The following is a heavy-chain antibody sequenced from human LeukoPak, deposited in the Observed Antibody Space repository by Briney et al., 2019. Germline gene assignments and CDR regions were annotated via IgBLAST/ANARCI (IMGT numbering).Heavy chain of an antibody. CDR2: ITASGGST. CDR3: AKDTPRVSISLMRSGSY. CDR1: GFTFSTYA. V-gene: IGHV3-23*01. D-gene: IGHD3-22*01. Sequence: TGGSLRLSCAASGFTFSTYAMSWVRQAPGKWLEWVSAITASGGSTYYADSVKGRFTISRDNSKNTLYLQMNSLRAEDTAVYYCAKDTPRVSISLMRSGSYWGQGTLVTVSS. J-gene: IGHJ4*02.